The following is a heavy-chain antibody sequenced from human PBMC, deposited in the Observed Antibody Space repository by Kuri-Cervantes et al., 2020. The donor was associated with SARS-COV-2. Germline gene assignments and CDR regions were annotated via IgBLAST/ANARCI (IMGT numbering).Heavy chain of an antibody. CDR2: IKEDGSEK. Sequence: GESLKSSCAASGFTFSSYWMSWVRQAPGKGLEWVANIKEDGSEKNYVDSVKGRFTISRDNAKNSLYLQMNSLRAEDMAVYYCARWCGGSCSGLDGWGQGTTVTVSS. D-gene: IGHD2-15*01. CDR1: GFTFSSYW. CDR3: ARWCGGSCSGLDG. J-gene: IGHJ6*02. V-gene: IGHV3-7*05.